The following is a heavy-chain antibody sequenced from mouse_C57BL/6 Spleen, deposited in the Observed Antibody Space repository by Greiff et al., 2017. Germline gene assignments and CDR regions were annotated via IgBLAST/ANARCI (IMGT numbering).Heavy chain of an antibody. V-gene: IGHV7-1*01. J-gene: IGHJ4*01. CDR1: GFTFSDFY. CDR2: SRNKANDYTT. Sequence: EVQVVESGGGLVQSGRSLRLSCATSGFTFSDFYMEWVRQAPGKGLEWIAASRNKANDYTTEYSASVKGRFIVSRDTSQSILYLQMNALRAEDTAIYYCARDAPPYYAMDYWGQGTSVTVSS. CDR3: ARDAPPYYAMDY.